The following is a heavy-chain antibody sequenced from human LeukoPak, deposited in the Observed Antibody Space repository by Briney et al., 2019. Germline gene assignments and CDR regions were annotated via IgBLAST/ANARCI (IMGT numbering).Heavy chain of an antibody. CDR1: GYSFTSYW. D-gene: IGHD2-2*01. CDR2: IYPGDSDT. J-gene: IGHJ6*02. CDR3: ARRDGYCSSTSCYADYYYGMDI. V-gene: IGHV5-51*01. Sequence: GESLKISCKGSGYSFTSYWIGWVRQMPGKGLEWMGIIYPGDSDTRYSPSFQGQVTISADKSISTAYLQWSSLKASDTAMYYCARRDGYCSSTSCYADYYYGMDIWGQGTTVTVSS.